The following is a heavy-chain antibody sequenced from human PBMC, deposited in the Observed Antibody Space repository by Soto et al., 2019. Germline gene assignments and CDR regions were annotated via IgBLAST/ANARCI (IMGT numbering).Heavy chain of an antibody. Sequence: ASVKVSCKASGYTFTSYDINWVRQATGQGLEWMGWMNPNSGNTGYAQKFQGRVTMTRNTSISTAYMELSSLRSEDTAVYYCARATIFGVVPKGGAFDIWGQGTMVTVSS. CDR1: GYTFTSYD. J-gene: IGHJ3*02. V-gene: IGHV1-8*01. CDR3: ARATIFGVVPKGGAFDI. CDR2: MNPNSGNT. D-gene: IGHD3-3*01.